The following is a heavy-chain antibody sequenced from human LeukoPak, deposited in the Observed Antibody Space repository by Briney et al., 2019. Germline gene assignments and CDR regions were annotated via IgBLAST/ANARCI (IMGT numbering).Heavy chain of an antibody. CDR1: GGSVSSYY. J-gene: IGHJ4*02. D-gene: IGHD6-6*01. V-gene: IGHV4-59*08. CDR2: VYCTGST. Sequence: KPSETLSLTCSVSGGSVSSYYWSWIRQPPGKGLEWIGYVYCTGSTNYNPSLKSRVTMFEDKSKNQFSLRLSSVTVADTAVYYCARHFAYSSSSYFDYWGQGSLVTVSS. CDR3: ARHFAYSSSSYFDY.